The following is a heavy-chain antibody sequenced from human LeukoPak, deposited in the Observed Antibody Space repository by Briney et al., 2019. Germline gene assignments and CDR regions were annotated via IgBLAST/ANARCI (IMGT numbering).Heavy chain of an antibody. D-gene: IGHD1-1*01. CDR3: ARYHNGYDDY. CDR2: LYYSGIT. J-gene: IGHJ4*03. CDR1: GGSISSNNYY. V-gene: IGHV4-39*07. Sequence: SETLSLTCTVSGGSISSNNYYWGWIRQPPGKGLEWIGNLYYSGITYYNPSLKSRITISLDMSKSHFSLKLTSVTAADTAVYYCARYHNGYDDYWGQGPWSPSPQ.